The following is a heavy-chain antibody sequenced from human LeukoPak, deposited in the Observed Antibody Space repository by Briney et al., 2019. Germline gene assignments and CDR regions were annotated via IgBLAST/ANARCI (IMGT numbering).Heavy chain of an antibody. CDR3: AKDRLKYLLLPNWFDP. D-gene: IGHD2-2*01. CDR2: ISWNSGSI. CDR1: GFTFDDYA. J-gene: IGHJ5*02. Sequence: GGSLRLSCAASGFTFDDYAMHWVRQAPGKGLEWVSGISWNSGSIGYADSVKGRFTIYRDNAKNSLYMQMNSLRAEDTALYYCAKDRLKYLLLPNWFDPWGQGTLVTVSS. V-gene: IGHV3-9*01.